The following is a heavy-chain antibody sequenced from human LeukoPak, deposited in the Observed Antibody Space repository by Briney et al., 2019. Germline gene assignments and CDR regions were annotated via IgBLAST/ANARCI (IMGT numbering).Heavy chain of an antibody. CDR1: GGSISSSSYY. CDR2: IYYSGNT. V-gene: IGHV4-39*07. J-gene: IGHJ3*02. Sequence: SETLSLTCTVSGGSISSSSYYWGWIRQPPGKGLEWIGSIYYSGNTYYNPSLKSRVTISVDTSKNQFSLKLSSVTAADTAVYYCARDHGLRFGLGDAFDIWGQGTMVTVSS. D-gene: IGHD3-3*01. CDR3: ARDHGLRFGLGDAFDI.